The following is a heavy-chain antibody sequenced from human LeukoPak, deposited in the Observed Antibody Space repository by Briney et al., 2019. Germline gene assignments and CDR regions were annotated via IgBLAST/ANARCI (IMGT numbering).Heavy chain of an antibody. CDR2: ISCDGSNK. Sequence: GGSLRLSCAASGFTFSSYAMHWVRQAPGKGLEWVAVISCDGSNKYYADSVKGRFTISRDNSKNTLYLQMNSLRAEDTAVYYCATLAAVGDYWGQGTLVTVSS. CDR1: GFTFSSYA. D-gene: IGHD6-13*01. CDR3: ATLAAVGDY. V-gene: IGHV3-30-3*01. J-gene: IGHJ4*02.